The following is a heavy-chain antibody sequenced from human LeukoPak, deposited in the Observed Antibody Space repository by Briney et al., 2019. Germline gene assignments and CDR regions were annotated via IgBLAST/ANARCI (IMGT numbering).Heavy chain of an antibody. D-gene: IGHD2-21*01. CDR3: ARVGPGAYCGGDCYRGAFDI. CDR2: IYYSGST. V-gene: IGHV4-59*01. CDR1: GGSISSYY. J-gene: IGHJ3*02. Sequence: SETLSLTCTVSGGSISSYYWSWIRQPPGKGLEWIGYIYYSGSTNYNPSLKSRVTISVDTSKNRFSLKLSSVTAADTAVYYCARVGPGAYCGGDCYRGAFDIWGQGTMVTVSS.